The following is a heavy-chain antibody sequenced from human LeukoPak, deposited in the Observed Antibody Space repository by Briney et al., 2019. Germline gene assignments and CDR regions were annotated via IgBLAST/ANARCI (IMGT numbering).Heavy chain of an antibody. CDR2: INAGNGNT. V-gene: IGHV1-3*01. J-gene: IGHJ6*02. CDR3: ARVVRVVAAPSGYYYGMDV. D-gene: IGHD2-15*01. Sequence: GASVKVSCKASGYTFTSYAMHWVRQAPGQRLEWMGWINAGNGNTKYSQKFQGRVTITRDTSASTAYMELSSLRSEDTAVYYCARVVRVVAAPSGYYYGMDVWGQGTTVTVSS. CDR1: GYTFTSYA.